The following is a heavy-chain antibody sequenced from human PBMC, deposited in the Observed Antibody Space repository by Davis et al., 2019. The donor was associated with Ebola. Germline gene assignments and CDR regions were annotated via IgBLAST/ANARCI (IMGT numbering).Heavy chain of an antibody. D-gene: IGHD6-13*01. J-gene: IGHJ4*02. Sequence: ASVKVSCKASGYTFTSYGISWVRQAPGQGLEWMGRINPNSGGTNYAQKFQGRVTMTRDTSISTAYMELSRLRSDDTAVYYCAKKQQLYFDYWGQGTLVTVSS. CDR1: GYTFTSYG. CDR2: INPNSGGT. V-gene: IGHV1-2*06. CDR3: AKKQQLYFDY.